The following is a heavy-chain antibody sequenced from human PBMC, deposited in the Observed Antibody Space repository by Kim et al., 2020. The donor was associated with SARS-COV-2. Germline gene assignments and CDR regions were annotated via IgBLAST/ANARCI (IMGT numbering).Heavy chain of an antibody. Sequence: SETLSLTCAVYGGSFSGYYWSWIRQPPGKGLEWIGEINHSGSTNYNPSLKSRVTISVDTSKNQFSLKLSSVTAADTAVYYCARGPPANCDYWGQGTLVTVSS. CDR1: GGSFSGYY. D-gene: IGHD2-2*01. V-gene: IGHV4-34*01. CDR2: INHSGST. J-gene: IGHJ4*02. CDR3: ARGPPANCDY.